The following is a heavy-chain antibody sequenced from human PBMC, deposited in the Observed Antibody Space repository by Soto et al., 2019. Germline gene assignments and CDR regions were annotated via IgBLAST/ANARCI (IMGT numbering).Heavy chain of an antibody. CDR3: ARDNVGYCSSTSCYRRNDY. Sequence: PWGSLTLSCAASVFTFSRYIRNWFRQAPGKGLEWVSSISSSSSYIYYADSVKGRFTISRDNAKNSLYLQMNSLRAEDTAVYYCARDNVGYCSSTSCYRRNDYWGQGTLVTVSP. J-gene: IGHJ4*02. V-gene: IGHV3-21*01. CDR1: VFTFSRYI. CDR2: ISSSSSYI. D-gene: IGHD2-2*01.